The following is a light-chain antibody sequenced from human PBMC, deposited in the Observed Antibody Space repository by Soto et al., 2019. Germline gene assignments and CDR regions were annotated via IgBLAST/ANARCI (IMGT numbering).Light chain of an antibody. CDR3: SSFAGGKIYF. V-gene: IGLV2-8*01. J-gene: IGLJ1*01. Sequence: QSALTQPPCASGSPGQSVTISCTGTSSDVGAYNYVSWYQHHPGKVPKLMIYEVSKRPSGVPDRFSGSKSGNTASLTVSGLQAEEEADYYCSSFAGGKIYFFGTGTKVTVL. CDR2: EVS. CDR1: SSDVGAYNY.